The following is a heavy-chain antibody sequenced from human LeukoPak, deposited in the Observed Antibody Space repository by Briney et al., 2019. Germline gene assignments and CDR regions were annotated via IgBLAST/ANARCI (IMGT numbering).Heavy chain of an antibody. CDR3: ARASIAAAGYYFDY. D-gene: IGHD6-13*01. Sequence: GGSLRLSCAASGFTVSTNYMSWVRQAPGKGLEWVSVIYSGGSTYYADSVKGRFTISRDNTKNTLYLQMNSLRAEDTAVYYCARASIAAAGYYFDYWGQGTLVTVSS. V-gene: IGHV3-66*01. CDR1: GFTVSTNY. J-gene: IGHJ4*02. CDR2: IYSGGST.